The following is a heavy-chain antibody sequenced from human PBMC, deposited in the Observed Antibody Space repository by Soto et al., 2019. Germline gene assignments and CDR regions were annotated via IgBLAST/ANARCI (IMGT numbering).Heavy chain of an antibody. CDR2: IYYSGST. V-gene: IGHV4-59*01. CDR3: ARGAGWSGVVSPDFWSGYSTGNWFDP. J-gene: IGHJ5*02. Sequence: SETLSLTCTVAGGYISSYYWSWIRQPPGKGLEWIGYIYYSGSTNYNPSLKSRVTISVDTSKNQFSLKLSSVTAADTAVYYCARGAGWSGVVSPDFWSGYSTGNWFDPWGQGTLVTVSS. CDR1: GGYISSYY. D-gene: IGHD3-3*01.